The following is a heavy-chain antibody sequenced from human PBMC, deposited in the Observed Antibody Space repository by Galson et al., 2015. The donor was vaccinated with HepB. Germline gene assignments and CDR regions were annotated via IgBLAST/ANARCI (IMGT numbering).Heavy chain of an antibody. CDR1: GGSISTYY. J-gene: IGHJ4*02. V-gene: IGHV4-59*01. Sequence: LSLTCTVSGGSISTYYWSWIRQPPGKRLEWIGFIYYSGSANYSPSLKNRVTISVDTSKNHFSLRLTSVTAADTAVYYCARRVIFCTNGVCSYYFDYWGQGTLVTVSS. CDR2: IYYSGSA. CDR3: ARRVIFCTNGVCSYYFDY. D-gene: IGHD2-8*01.